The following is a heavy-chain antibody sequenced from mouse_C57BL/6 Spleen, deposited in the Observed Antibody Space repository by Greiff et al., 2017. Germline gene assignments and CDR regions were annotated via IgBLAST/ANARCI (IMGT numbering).Heavy chain of an antibody. CDR2: IRSKSNNYAT. CDR1: GFSFNTYA. D-gene: IGHD2-1*01. Sequence: EVQLVESGGGLVQPKGSLKLSCAASGFSFNTYAMNWVRQAPGKGLEWVARIRSKSNNYATYYADSVKDRFTISRDDSESMLYLQMNNLKTEDTAMYYCGWGSLYYGYFDVWGTGTTVTVSS. V-gene: IGHV10-1*01. J-gene: IGHJ1*03. CDR3: GWGSLYYGYFDV.